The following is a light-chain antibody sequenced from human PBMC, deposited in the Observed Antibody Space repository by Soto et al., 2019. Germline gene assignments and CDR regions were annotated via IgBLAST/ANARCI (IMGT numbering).Light chain of an antibody. Sequence: AIQMTQSPSSLSASVGDRVTITCRASQAIRNDLGWYQQKPGKAPNLLIFGASNLQVGVPVRFSASGSGTNFTLTISNLQPEDFASYYCLQDYIYPWTFGQGTKVDI. V-gene: IGKV1-6*01. CDR2: GAS. J-gene: IGKJ1*01. CDR1: QAIRND. CDR3: LQDYIYPWT.